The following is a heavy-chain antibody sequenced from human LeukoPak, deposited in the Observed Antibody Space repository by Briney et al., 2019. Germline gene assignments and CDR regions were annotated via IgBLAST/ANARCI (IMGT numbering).Heavy chain of an antibody. CDR3: ARAPMVRGVIEWFDP. J-gene: IGHJ5*02. Sequence: PSETLSLTCTVSGGSISSYYWSWIRQPPGKGLEWIGYIYYSGSTNYNPSLKSRVTISVDTSKNQFSLKLSSVTAADTAVYYCARAPMVRGVIEWFDPWGQGTLVTVSS. CDR2: IYYSGST. V-gene: IGHV4-59*01. CDR1: GGSISSYY. D-gene: IGHD3-10*01.